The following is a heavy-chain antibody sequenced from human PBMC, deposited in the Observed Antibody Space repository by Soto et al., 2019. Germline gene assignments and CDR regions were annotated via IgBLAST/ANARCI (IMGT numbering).Heavy chain of an antibody. Sequence: QVQLVQSGAEVKKPGASVKVSCKASGYTFTNYYIPWVRQAPGQGLEWMGWIDGDSGDTKDAQKFQGWVTMTRDTSINTAYMELSRLTSDDTAVYYCARTPNNGRAGVYGMDVWGQGTTVSVSS. CDR1: GYTFTNYY. V-gene: IGHV1-2*04. J-gene: IGHJ6*02. CDR2: IDGDSGDT. CDR3: ARTPNNGRAGVYGMDV. D-gene: IGHD2-8*01.